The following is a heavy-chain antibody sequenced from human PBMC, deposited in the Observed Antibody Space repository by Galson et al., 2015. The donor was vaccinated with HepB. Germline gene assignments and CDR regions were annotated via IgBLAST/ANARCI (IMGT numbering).Heavy chain of an antibody. CDR3: ARDRPTNWFDP. CDR2: IKPDSGGT. V-gene: IGHV1-2*06. Sequence: SVKVSCKASGYTFTIYYIHWMRQAPGQGLEWVGLIKPDSGGTKYARRFQGRVTMTRDTSINMAYMELNSLESDDTAVYFCARDRPTNWFDPWGQGTLVTVSS. CDR1: GYTFTIYY. J-gene: IGHJ5*02.